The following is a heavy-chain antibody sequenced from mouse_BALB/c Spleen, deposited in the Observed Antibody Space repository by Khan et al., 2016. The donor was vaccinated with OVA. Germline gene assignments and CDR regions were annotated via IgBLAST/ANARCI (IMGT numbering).Heavy chain of an antibody. J-gene: IGHJ2*01. CDR2: IYPYNDDT. CDR1: GYTFTSYV. CDR3: AKNYRYDVYFDY. D-gene: IGHD2-14*01. V-gene: IGHV1S136*01. Sequence: VQLQQSGPELVKPGASVRMSCKASGYTFTSYVMHWVKQKPGQGLEWIGYIYPYNDDTKYNEKFKGKATLTSDKSSSTAYMELSSLTSEDSAVYYCAKNYRYDVYFDYWGQGTPLTVSS.